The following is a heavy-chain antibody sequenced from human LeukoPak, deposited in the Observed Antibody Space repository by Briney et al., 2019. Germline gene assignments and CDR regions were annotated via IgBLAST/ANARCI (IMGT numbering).Heavy chain of an antibody. CDR3: ARFNRWGTDYGEYYFDY. J-gene: IGHJ4*02. D-gene: IGHD4-17*01. CDR2: IIPIFGTA. V-gene: IGHV1-69*13. Sequence: SVKVSCKASGGTFSSYAISWVRQAPGQGLEWMGGIIPIFGTANYAQKFQGRVTITADESTSTAYMELSSLRSEDTTVYYCARFNRWGTDYGEYYFDYWGQGTLVTVSS. CDR1: GGTFSSYA.